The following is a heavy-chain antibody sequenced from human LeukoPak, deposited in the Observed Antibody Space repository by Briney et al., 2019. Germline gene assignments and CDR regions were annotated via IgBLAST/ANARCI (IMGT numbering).Heavy chain of an antibody. J-gene: IGHJ4*02. CDR2: ISADSATT. Sequence: GGSLRLPCAASGFNFGSYSMTWVRQAPGKGLEWVSVISADSATTFYADSVKGRFTISRDNAKNTVFLQMSSLRAEDTALYYCARKSASGNYPLDYWGQGTLVTVSS. CDR3: ARKSASGNYPLDY. V-gene: IGHV3-23*01. D-gene: IGHD3-10*01. CDR1: GFNFGSYS.